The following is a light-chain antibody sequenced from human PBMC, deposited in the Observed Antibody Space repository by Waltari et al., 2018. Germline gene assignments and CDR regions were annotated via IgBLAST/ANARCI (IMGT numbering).Light chain of an antibody. CDR1: QSVSSNY. CDR3: QQYGSSPRT. Sequence: ELVLTQSPGTLSLSPGERATLSCRASQSVSSNYLACYQHKPGQAPRLVIYDASSRATGIPDSFSGSGSGTDFTLTISRLEPEEFAVYYCQQYGSSPRTFGQGTQVESK. J-gene: IGKJ1*01. CDR2: DAS. V-gene: IGKV3-20*01.